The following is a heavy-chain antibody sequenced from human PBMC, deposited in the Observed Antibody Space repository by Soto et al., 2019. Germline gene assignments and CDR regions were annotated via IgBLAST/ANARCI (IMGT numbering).Heavy chain of an antibody. Sequence: PSAILFPSYPFSGTSTSSDNRCWLQPPAQGGLWRVWYSAYSGSTNYNPSLKSRVTMSLDTSKNQFSLELSSVTAADTAVYYCGRDVTTVTTRKTQNWFDPWCEGTLVTL. V-gene: IGHV4-59*01. CDR2: SAYSGST. D-gene: IGHD4-4*01. CDR3: GRDVTTVTTRKTQNWFDP. J-gene: IGHJ5*02. CDR1: GTSTSSDN.